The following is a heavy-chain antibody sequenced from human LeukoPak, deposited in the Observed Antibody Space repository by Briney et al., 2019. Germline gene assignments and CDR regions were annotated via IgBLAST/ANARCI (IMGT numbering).Heavy chain of an antibody. CDR3: ARVVRYRDPYYFDS. D-gene: IGHD3-16*02. CDR1: GFSFSDYW. CDR2: IYSDGTKT. V-gene: IGHV3-74*01. J-gene: IGHJ4*02. Sequence: PGGSLRLSCAASGFSFSDYWMHWVRQAPGKGLVWVSRIYSDGTKTTYADSVKGRFTISRDNAENTLYLQMNSLRAEDTAVYYCARVVRYRDPYYFDSWGQGTLVTVSS.